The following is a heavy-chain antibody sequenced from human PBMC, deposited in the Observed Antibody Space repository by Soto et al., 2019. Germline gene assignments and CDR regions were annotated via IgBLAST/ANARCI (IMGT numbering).Heavy chain of an antibody. CDR3: ARDGKVSGSATHWFDP. CDR2: IYYSGST. D-gene: IGHD1-26*01. V-gene: IGHV4-59*01. Sequence: SETLSLTCTVSGGSISSYYWSWIRQPPGKGLEWIGYIYYSGSTNYSPSLRSRVTISVDTSKNQFSLELSSVTAADTAVYYCARDGKVSGSATHWFDPWGQGTLVTVSS. J-gene: IGHJ5*02. CDR1: GGSISSYY.